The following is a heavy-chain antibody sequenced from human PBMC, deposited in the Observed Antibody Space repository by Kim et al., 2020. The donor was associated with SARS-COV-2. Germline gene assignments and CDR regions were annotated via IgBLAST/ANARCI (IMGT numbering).Heavy chain of an antibody. CDR3: AGDGRLYTGTFVGGFDF. CDR1: GFTFSDYY. CDR2: ISGSGAIT. V-gene: IGHV3-11*01. J-gene: IGHJ3*01. D-gene: IGHD1-26*01. Sequence: GGSLRLSCAASGFTFSDYYLTWIRQAPGKGLEWVSYISGSGAITDYADSVKGRFTISRDNAKNSLYLQMNSLRGEDTAIYYCAGDGRLYTGTFVGGFDFWGPGTMVVVSS.